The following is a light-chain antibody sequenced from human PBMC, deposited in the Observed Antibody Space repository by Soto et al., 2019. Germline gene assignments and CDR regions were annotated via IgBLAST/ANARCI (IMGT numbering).Light chain of an antibody. CDR1: SSNIGSNI. CDR3: AAWDDSLNAYV. V-gene: IGLV1-44*01. Sequence: QSVLTQPPSASGPPGQRVTISCSGSSSNIGSNIVNWYQQLPGTAPKLLIYSNNQRPSGVPERFSGSKSGTSASLAISWLQSEDEADYYCAAWDDSLNAYVFATGTKLTVL. CDR2: SNN. J-gene: IGLJ1*01.